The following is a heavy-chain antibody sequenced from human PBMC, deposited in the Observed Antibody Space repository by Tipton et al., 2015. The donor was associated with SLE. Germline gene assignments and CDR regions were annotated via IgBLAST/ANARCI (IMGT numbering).Heavy chain of an antibody. J-gene: IGHJ3*02. CDR2: ISSSSSYI. CDR1: GFTFSSYS. Sequence: SLRLSCAASGFTFSSYSMNWVRQAPGKGLEWVSSISSSSSYIYYADSVKGRFTISRDNAKNSLYLQMNSLRAEDTAVYYCARDRRANLIVVVPAAIRGDDAFDIWGQGTMVTVSS. V-gene: IGHV3-21*01. D-gene: IGHD2-2*01. CDR3: ARDRRANLIVVVPAAIRGDDAFDI.